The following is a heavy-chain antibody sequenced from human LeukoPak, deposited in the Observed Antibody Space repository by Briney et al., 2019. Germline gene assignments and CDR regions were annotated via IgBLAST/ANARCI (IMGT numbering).Heavy chain of an antibody. V-gene: IGHV3-74*01. CDR1: GFTFSNFW. CDR3: VGGYDPHY. Sequence: GGSLRLSCAAAGFTFSNFWMHWVRQAPGKGLVWVSRINSDGSDTSYADSVKGRLTHSRDNAKNTQYLQMNSLRAEDTAIYYCVGGYDPHYGGQGTLVTVST. CDR2: INSDGSDT. D-gene: IGHD2-15*01. J-gene: IGHJ4*02.